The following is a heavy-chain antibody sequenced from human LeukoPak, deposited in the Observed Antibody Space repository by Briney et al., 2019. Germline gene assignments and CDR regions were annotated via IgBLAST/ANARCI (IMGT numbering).Heavy chain of an antibody. D-gene: IGHD4-17*01. CDR3: ARDPMTTVTGWFDP. CDR1: GYTFTGYY. V-gene: IGHV1-2*02. CDR2: INPNSGGT. J-gene: IGHJ5*02. Sequence: ASVKVSCKASGYTFTGYYMHWVRQAPGQGLEWMGWINPNSGGTDYAQKFQGRVTMTRDTSISTAYMELSRLRSDDTAVYYCARDPMTTVTGWFDPWGQGTLVTVSS.